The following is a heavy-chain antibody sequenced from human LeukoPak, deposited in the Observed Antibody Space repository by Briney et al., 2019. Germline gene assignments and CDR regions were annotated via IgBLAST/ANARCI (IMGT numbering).Heavy chain of an antibody. CDR1: GGSISSSSYY. Sequence: SETLSLTCTVSGGSISSSSYYWGWIRQPPGKGLEWIGSIYYSGSTYYNPSLKSRVTISVDTSKNQFSLKLSSVTAADTAVYYCAGERWLQSSCDYWGQGTLVTVSS. CDR2: IYYSGST. CDR3: AGERWLQSSCDY. J-gene: IGHJ4*02. D-gene: IGHD5-24*01. V-gene: IGHV4-39*02.